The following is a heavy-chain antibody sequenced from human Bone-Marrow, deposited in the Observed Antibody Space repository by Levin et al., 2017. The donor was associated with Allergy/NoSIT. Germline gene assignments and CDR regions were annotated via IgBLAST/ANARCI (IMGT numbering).Heavy chain of an antibody. CDR1: GYTFTSYY. Sequence: KVSCKASGYTFTSYYMHWVRQAPGQGLEWMGIINPSGGSTSYAQKFQGRVTMTRDTSTSTVYMELSSLRSEDTAVYYCARVPMVRGVGYYYYGMDVWGQGTTVTVSS. CDR3: ARVPMVRGVGYYYYGMDV. D-gene: IGHD3-10*01. J-gene: IGHJ6*02. CDR2: INPSGGST. V-gene: IGHV1-46*01.